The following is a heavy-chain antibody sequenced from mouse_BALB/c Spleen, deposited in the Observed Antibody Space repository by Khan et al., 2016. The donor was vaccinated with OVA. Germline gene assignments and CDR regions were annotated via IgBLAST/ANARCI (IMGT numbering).Heavy chain of an antibody. D-gene: IGHD1-1*02. CDR1: GYSITSGYA. Sequence: EVELVESGPGLVNPSQSLSLTCTVTGYSITSGYAWNWIRQFPGNKLEWMGYISSSGRTSYNPSLKSRISLTRDTSKNQFFLQLNSVTTEDTATYYSTRSGNYFDCWGQGTTLTVSS. CDR3: TRSGNYFDC. CDR2: ISSSGRT. J-gene: IGHJ2*01. V-gene: IGHV3-2*02.